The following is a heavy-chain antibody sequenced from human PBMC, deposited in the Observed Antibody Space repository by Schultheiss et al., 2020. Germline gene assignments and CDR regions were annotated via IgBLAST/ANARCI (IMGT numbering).Heavy chain of an antibody. Sequence: SQTLSLTCAVYGGSFSGYYWSWIRQPPGKGLEWIGEISHSGYTNYNPSLKSRVTISVDTSKNQFSLKLSSVTAADTAVYYCARHYYDILTGYYKLAFDIWGQGTMVTVSS. V-gene: IGHV4-34*01. CDR2: ISHSGYT. CDR1: GGSFSGYY. J-gene: IGHJ3*02. CDR3: ARHYYDILTGYYKLAFDI. D-gene: IGHD3-9*01.